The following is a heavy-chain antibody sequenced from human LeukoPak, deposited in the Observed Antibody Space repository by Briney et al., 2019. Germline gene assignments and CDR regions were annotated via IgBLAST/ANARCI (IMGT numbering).Heavy chain of an antibody. D-gene: IGHD6-19*01. CDR3: ARVYRAVAGSGYYFDY. CDR2: ISGSGTTT. J-gene: IGHJ4*02. V-gene: IGHV3-23*01. Sequence: GGSLRLSCEASGFTFSNYAMSWVRQAPGKGLEWVSIISGSGTTTYYPDSVKGRFIISRDNFKNTLYLQMSSLRAEDSAVYYCARVYRAVAGSGYYFDYWGQGTLVTVSS. CDR1: GFTFSNYA.